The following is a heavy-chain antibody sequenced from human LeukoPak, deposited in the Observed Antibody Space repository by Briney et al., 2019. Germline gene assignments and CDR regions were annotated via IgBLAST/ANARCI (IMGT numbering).Heavy chain of an antibody. J-gene: IGHJ4*02. CDR1: GGSINTPNYY. CDR3: ARRGLRYFDWLPPDY. Sequence: SETLSLTCTVSGGSINTPNYYWGWIRQTPGKGLEWIGNIFYSGGTYYSPSLTSRVTISLDTSKNQFSLKLSSVTAADTAVYYCARRGLRYFDWLPPDYWGQGTLVTVSS. CDR2: IFYSGGT. D-gene: IGHD3-9*01. V-gene: IGHV4-39*07.